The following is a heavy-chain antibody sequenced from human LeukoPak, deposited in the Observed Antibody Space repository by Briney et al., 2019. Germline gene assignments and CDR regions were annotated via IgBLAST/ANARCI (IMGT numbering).Heavy chain of an antibody. V-gene: IGHV1-2*02. Sequence: PGASVKVSCKASGYTFTGYYMHWVRQAPGQGLEWMGWINPNSGGTNYAQKFQGRVTMTRDTSISTAYMELSRLRSDDTAVYYCARDAGWGYSSSWSDYWGQGTLVTVSS. CDR2: INPNSGGT. CDR1: GYTFTGYY. D-gene: IGHD6-13*01. J-gene: IGHJ4*02. CDR3: ARDAGWGYSSSWSDY.